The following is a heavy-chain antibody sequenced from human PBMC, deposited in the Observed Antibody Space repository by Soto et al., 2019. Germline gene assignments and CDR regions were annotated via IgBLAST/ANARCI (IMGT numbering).Heavy chain of an antibody. V-gene: IGHV4-34*01. CDR1: WGKIGDLD. J-gene: IGHJ6*02. D-gene: IGHD2-21*02. CDR2: INHSGST. Sequence: AVYWGKIGDLDGRRIIKKPGKGLEWIGEINHSGSTNYNPSLKSRVTISVDTSKNQFSLKLSSVTAADTAVYYCARACGGDCFNGMDVWGQGTTVTVSS. CDR3: ARACGGDCFNGMDV.